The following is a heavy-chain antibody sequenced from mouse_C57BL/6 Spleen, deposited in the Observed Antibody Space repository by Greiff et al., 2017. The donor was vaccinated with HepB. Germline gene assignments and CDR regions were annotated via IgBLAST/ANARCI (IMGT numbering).Heavy chain of an antibody. Sequence: VQLQQSGPGLVQPSQSLSISCTVSGFSLTSYGVHWVRQSPGKGLEWLGVIWRGGSTDYNAAFMSRLSITKDNSETQVFYTMNSLQADDTAIYYCAKYVRSRSMDYWGQGTSVTVSS. CDR1: GFSLTSYG. J-gene: IGHJ4*01. CDR3: AKYVRSRSMDY. V-gene: IGHV2-5*01. CDR2: IWRGGST.